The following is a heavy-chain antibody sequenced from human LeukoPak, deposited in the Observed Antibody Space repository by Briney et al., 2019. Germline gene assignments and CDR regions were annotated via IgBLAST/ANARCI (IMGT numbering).Heavy chain of an antibody. D-gene: IGHD3-22*01. J-gene: IGHJ3*02. V-gene: IGHV1-69*02. CDR3: ARAPDYYDSSGVLDAFDI. CDR1: GYTFTGYY. Sequence: AASVKVSCKASGYTFTGYYMHWVRQAPGQGLEWMGRIIPILGIANYAQKFQGRVTITADKSTSTAYMELSSLRSEDTAVYYCARAPDYYDSSGVLDAFDIWGQGTMVTVSS. CDR2: IIPILGIA.